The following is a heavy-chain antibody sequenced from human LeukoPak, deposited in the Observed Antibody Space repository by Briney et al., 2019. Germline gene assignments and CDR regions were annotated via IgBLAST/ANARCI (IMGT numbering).Heavy chain of an antibody. CDR2: INPDGTVK. J-gene: IGHJ4*02. Sequence: GGSLRLSCAASGFTFSNHWMSWVRQAPGKGLEWVANINPDGTVKRYVYSVKGRFTISRDNARNSLYLQMNSLRAEDTAVYYCARWEFPCGGSCYFALDYWGQGALVTVSS. CDR3: ARWEFPCGGSCYFALDY. V-gene: IGHV3-7*01. CDR1: GFTFSNHW. D-gene: IGHD2-15*01.